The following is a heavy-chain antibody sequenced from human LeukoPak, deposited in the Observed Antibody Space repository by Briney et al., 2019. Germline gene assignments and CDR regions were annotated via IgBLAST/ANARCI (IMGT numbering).Heavy chain of an antibody. CDR1: GGSISSYY. J-gene: IGHJ4*02. V-gene: IGHV4-59*08. D-gene: IGHD6-13*01. CDR3: ARRELGSSWYD. Sequence: PSETLSLTCTVSGGSISSYYWSWIRQPPGKGLEWIGYIYYSGSTNYNPSLKSRVTTSVDTSKNQFSLKLSSVTAADTAVYYCARRELGSSWYDWGQGTLVTVSS. CDR2: IYYSGST.